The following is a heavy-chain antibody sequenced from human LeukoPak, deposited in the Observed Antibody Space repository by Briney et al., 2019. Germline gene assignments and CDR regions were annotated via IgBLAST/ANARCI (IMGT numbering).Heavy chain of an antibody. CDR3: ARDRNGDYEVDNWFDP. J-gene: IGHJ5*02. V-gene: IGHV3-21*06. CDR2: ISSTSSNI. CDR1: GFTFRSYS. Sequence: SGGSLRLSCAASGFTFRSYSMNWVRHAPGKGLEWVSSISSTSSNIYYADSVKVRFTISRDNAKNSLYLQMNSLRAEDTAVYYCARDRNGDYEVDNWFDPWGQGTLVTVSS. D-gene: IGHD4-17*01.